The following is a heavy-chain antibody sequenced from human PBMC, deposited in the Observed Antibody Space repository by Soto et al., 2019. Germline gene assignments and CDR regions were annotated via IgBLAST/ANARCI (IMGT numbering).Heavy chain of an antibody. CDR1: GGSISSYY. J-gene: IGHJ4*02. Sequence: ETLSLTCTVSGGSISSYYWSWIRQPPGKGLEWIGYIYYSGSTNYNPSLKSRVTISVDMSKNQFSLKLSSVTAADTAVYYCARTSYDFWSGYYTDYFDYWGQGTLVTVSS. CDR3: ARTSYDFWSGYYTDYFDY. V-gene: IGHV4-59*01. D-gene: IGHD3-3*01. CDR2: IYYSGST.